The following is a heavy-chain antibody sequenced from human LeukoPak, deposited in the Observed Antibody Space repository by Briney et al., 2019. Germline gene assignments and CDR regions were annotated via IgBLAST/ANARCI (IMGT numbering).Heavy chain of an antibody. J-gene: IGHJ4*02. CDR3: TRTYYYDSIDYFDY. CDR2: IKSDGSST. Sequence: GGSLRLSCAASGFTFRSYWMHWVHQAPGKGLVWVSRIKSDGSSTIYADSVKGRFTISRDNAKNTLYLQMNSLRAEDTAVYYCTRTYYYDSIDYFDYWGQGALVTVSS. V-gene: IGHV3-74*01. D-gene: IGHD3-22*01. CDR1: GFTFRSYW.